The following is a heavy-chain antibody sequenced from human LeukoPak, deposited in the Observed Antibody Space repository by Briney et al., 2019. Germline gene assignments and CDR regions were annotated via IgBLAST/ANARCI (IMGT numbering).Heavy chain of an antibody. Sequence: GASVKVSCKASGGTFSSYAISWVRQAPGQGLEWMGGIIPIFGTANYAQKFQGRVTITTDESTSTAYMELSSLRSEDTAVCYCARDRDIIVPAASFAASLANFDYWGQRTLVTVSS. V-gene: IGHV1-69*05. D-gene: IGHD2-2*01. CDR2: IIPIFGTA. J-gene: IGHJ4*02. CDR3: ARDRDIIVPAASFAASLANFDY. CDR1: GGTFSSYA.